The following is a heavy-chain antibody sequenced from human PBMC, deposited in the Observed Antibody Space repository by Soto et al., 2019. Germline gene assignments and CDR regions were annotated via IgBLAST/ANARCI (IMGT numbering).Heavy chain of an antibody. J-gene: IGHJ4*02. D-gene: IGHD2-8*02. V-gene: IGHV3-23*01. CDR1: KFTFSTYA. CDR3: AKDMVHCTGTRCARYFEK. Sequence: EVQLLESGGGLVQRGGSLRLSCAASKFTFSTYAMTWVRQAPGKGLEWVSDISGSGDNTYYADSVKGRFTISRDNSMSTLYLQMNSLRAEDTAVYYCAKDMVHCTGTRCARYFEKWGRGTLVTVSS. CDR2: ISGSGDNT.